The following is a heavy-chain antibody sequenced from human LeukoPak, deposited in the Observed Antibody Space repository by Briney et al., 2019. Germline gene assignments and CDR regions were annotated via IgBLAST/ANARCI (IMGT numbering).Heavy chain of an antibody. CDR3: AKDFLVQLWLRVHYYYGMDV. CDR1: GFTFSSYG. CDR2: ISYDGSNK. V-gene: IGHV3-30*18. J-gene: IGHJ6*02. D-gene: IGHD5-18*01. Sequence: PGGSLRFSCAASGFTFSSYGMHGVRQAPGKGLEWVAVISYDGSNKYYADSVKGRFTISRDNSKNTLYLQMNSLRAEDTAVYYCAKDFLVQLWLRVHYYYGMDVWGQGTTVTVSS.